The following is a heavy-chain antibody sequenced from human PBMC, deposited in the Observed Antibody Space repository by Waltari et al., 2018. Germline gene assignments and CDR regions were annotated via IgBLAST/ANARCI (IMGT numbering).Heavy chain of an antibody. CDR2: IEFGGDV. CDR3: AISRGVFTFDY. Sequence: QPQLQESGPGLVKPSETLSLICNVSVDSFSRSSDYWGWVRQSPGKGLEWIGSIEFGGDVYYNPSLKSRLSISVDTSKNQLSLMLSSVAATDSAIYYCAISRGVFTFDYWGQGTLVSVSS. J-gene: IGHJ4*02. D-gene: IGHD3-10*01. V-gene: IGHV4-39*01. CDR1: VDSFSRSSDY.